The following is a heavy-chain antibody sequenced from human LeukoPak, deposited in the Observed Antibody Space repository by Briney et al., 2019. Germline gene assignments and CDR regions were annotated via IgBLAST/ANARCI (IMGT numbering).Heavy chain of an antibody. CDR2: ISSSSSTI. J-gene: IGHJ6*02. CDR3: ARDWADSGSYLLGYYYGMDV. V-gene: IGHV3-48*01. Sequence: GGSLRLSCAASGFTFSNAWMSWVRQAPGKGLEWVSYISSSSSTIYYADSVKGRFTISRDNAKNSLYLQMNSLRAEDTAVYYCARDWADSGSYLLGYYYGMDVWGQGTTVTVSS. CDR1: GFTFSNAW. D-gene: IGHD1-26*01.